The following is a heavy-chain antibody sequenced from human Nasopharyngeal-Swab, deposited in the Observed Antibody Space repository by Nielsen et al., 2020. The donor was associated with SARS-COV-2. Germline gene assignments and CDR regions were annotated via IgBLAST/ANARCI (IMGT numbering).Heavy chain of an antibody. CDR1: GFSLSNARMG. D-gene: IGHD5-18*01. J-gene: IGHJ4*02. V-gene: IGHV2-26*01. CDR2: IFSNDEK. Sequence: SGPTLVHPPETLTLTCTVSGFSLSNARMGVSWIRQPPGKALEWLAHIFSNDEKSYSTSLKSRLTISKDTPKSQVVLTMTNMDPVDTATYYCARSGYSYGRRYFDYWGQGTLVTVSS. CDR3: ARSGYSYGRRYFDY.